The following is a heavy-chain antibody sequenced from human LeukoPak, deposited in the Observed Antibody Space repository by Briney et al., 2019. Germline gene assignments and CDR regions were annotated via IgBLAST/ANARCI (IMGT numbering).Heavy chain of an antibody. CDR3: ARRGYCSSTSCYTGPFDY. D-gene: IGHD2-2*02. CDR2: IYYSGST. Sequence: SSQTLSLTCTVSGGSISSGGYYWSWIRQHPGKGLEWIGYIYYSGSTYYNPPLKSRVTISVDTSKNQFSLKLSSVTAADMAVYYCARRGYCSSTSCYTGPFDYWGQGTLVTVSS. V-gene: IGHV4-31*03. CDR1: GGSISSGGYY. J-gene: IGHJ4*02.